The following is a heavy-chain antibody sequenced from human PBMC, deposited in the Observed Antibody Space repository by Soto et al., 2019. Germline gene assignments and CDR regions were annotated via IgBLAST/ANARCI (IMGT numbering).Heavy chain of an antibody. J-gene: IGHJ6*02. Sequence: PSETLSLTCTVSGGSISSYYWSWIRQPPGKGLEWIGYIYYSGSTNYNPSLKSRVTISVDTSKNQFSLKLSSVTAADTAVYYCARDRFGDYSRMDIWGQGTTVTVSS. CDR2: IYYSGST. CDR3: ARDRFGDYSRMDI. CDR1: GGSISSYY. D-gene: IGHD3-10*01. V-gene: IGHV4-59*01.